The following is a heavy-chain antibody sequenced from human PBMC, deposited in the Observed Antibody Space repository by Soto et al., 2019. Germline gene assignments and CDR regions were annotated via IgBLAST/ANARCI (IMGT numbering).Heavy chain of an antibody. CDR1: GYTFTSYY. D-gene: IGHD3-10*01. Sequence: ASVKVSCKASGYTFTSYYMHWVRQAPGQGLEWMGIINPSGGSTSYAQKFQGRVTMTRDTSTSTVYMELSSLRSEDTAVYYCARRIQLWLGGYGSGSYHDAFDIWGQGTMVTVSS. V-gene: IGHV1-46*03. CDR3: ARRIQLWLGGYGSGSYHDAFDI. CDR2: INPSGGST. J-gene: IGHJ3*02.